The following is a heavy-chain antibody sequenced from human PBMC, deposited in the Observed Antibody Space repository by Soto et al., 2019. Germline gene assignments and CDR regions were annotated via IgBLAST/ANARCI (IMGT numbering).Heavy chain of an antibody. V-gene: IGHV4-31*03. Sequence: SETLSLTCTVSGGSISSGGYYWSWIRQHPGKGLEWIGYIYYSGSTYYNPSLKSRVTISVDTSKNQFSLKLSSVTAADTAVYYCARAGCNSARAIDYWGQGTLVTVSS. J-gene: IGHJ4*02. CDR1: GGSISSGGYY. D-gene: IGHD4-4*01. CDR2: IYYSGST. CDR3: ARAGCNSARAIDY.